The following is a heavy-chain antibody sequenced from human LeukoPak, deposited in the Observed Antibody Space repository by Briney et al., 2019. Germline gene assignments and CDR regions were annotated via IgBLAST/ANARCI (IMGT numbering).Heavy chain of an antibody. D-gene: IGHD3-16*01. V-gene: IGHV4-39*01. CDR2: IYYSGST. J-gene: IGHJ6*02. CDR3: ARGFGIYFYGMDV. Sequence: SETLSLTCTVSGGSISSSSYYWGWIRQPPGKGLEWIGSIYYSGSTYYNPSLKSRVTISVDTSKNQFSLKLSSVTAADTAVYYCARGFGIYFYGMDVWGQGTTVTVSS. CDR1: GGSISSSSYY.